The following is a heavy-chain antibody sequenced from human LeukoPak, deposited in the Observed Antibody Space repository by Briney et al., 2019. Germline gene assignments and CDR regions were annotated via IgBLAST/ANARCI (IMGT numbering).Heavy chain of an antibody. Sequence: GGSLRLSCSASGVSFSNYAMYWVRQAPGKGQEWEANIKQGGSEKYYVDSVKGRFTISRDNAKNSLYLQMSSLRAEDTAVYYCARDFGLRCSGGTCYSVYYYGMDVWGKGTTVTVSS. CDR3: ARDFGLRCSGGTCYSVYYYGMDV. V-gene: IGHV3-7*03. CDR2: IKQGGSEK. D-gene: IGHD2-15*01. CDR1: GVSFSNYA. J-gene: IGHJ6*04.